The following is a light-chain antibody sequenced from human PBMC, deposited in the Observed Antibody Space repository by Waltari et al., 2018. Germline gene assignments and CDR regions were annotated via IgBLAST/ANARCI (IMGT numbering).Light chain of an antibody. J-gene: IGLJ3*02. Sequence: QSALTQPASVSGSPGQSITIPCTGTSRGVGSYNLVSWYQQHPGKAPKLMIYEGSKRPSGVSNRFSGSKSGNTASLTISGLQAEDEADYYCCSYAGAVFGGGTKLTIL. CDR2: EGS. CDR1: SRGVGSYNL. CDR3: CSYAGAV. V-gene: IGLV2-23*01.